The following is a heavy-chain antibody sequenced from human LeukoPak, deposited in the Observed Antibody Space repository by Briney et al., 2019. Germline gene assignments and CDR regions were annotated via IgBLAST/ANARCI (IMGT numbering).Heavy chain of an antibody. V-gene: IGHV3-30*18. CDR2: ISYDGSNK. CDR3: AKDGLAAALDY. D-gene: IGHD6-13*01. Sequence: PGGSLRLSCAASGFTFSSYGMHWVRQAPGKRLEWVAVISYDGSNKYYADSVKGRFTISRDNSKNTLYLQMNSLRAEDTAVYYCAKDGLAAALDYWGQGTLVTVSS. J-gene: IGHJ4*02. CDR1: GFTFSSYG.